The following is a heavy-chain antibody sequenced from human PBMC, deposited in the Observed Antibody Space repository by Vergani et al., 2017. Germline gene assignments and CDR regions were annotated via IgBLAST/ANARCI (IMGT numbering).Heavy chain of an antibody. V-gene: IGHV1-46*01. Sequence: QVQLVQSGAEVKKPGASVKVSCKASGYTFTSYYMHWVRQAPGQGLEWMGIINPSGGSTSYAQKFQGRVTMTRDTSTSTVYMELSSLRAEDTAVYYCARDRGDGYNTHNWFDPGGQGTLVTVSS. CDR2: INPSGGST. CDR1: GYTFTSYY. D-gene: IGHD5-24*01. J-gene: IGHJ5*02. CDR3: ARDRGDGYNTHNWFDP.